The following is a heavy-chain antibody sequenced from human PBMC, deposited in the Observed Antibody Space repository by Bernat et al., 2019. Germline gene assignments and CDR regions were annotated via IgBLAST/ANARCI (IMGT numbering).Heavy chain of an antibody. J-gene: IGHJ2*01. V-gene: IGHV3-7*03. CDR3: ARDAWGDYVSGWYFDL. D-gene: IGHD4-17*01. CDR1: GFTFSSYW. Sequence: EVQLVESGGDLVQPGGSLRLSCAASGFTFSSYWMSWVRQAPGKGLEWVANIKQDGSEKYYVDSVKGRFTISRDNAKNSLYLQMNSLRAEDTAVYYCARDAWGDYVSGWYFDLWGRGTLVTVSS. CDR2: IKQDGSEK.